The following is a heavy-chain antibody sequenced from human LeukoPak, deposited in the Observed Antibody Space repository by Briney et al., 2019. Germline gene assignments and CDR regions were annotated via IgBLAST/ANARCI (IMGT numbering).Heavy chain of an antibody. CDR2: ISAYNGNT. D-gene: IGHD3-9*01. CDR1: GYTFTNYG. J-gene: IGHJ5*02. V-gene: IGHV1-18*01. Sequence: ASVKVSCKASGYTFTNYGINWVRQAPGQGLEWMGWISAYNGNTDYAQFFQGRVTLTTDTSTSTAYMELRSLTSDDTAVYYCARDGGQSYDLLNGYYNNDYFDPWGQGTLVTVSS. CDR3: ARDGGQSYDLLNGYYNNDYFDP.